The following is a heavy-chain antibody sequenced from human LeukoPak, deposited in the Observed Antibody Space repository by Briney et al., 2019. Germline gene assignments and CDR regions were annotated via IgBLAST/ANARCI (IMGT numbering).Heavy chain of an antibody. J-gene: IGHJ4*02. V-gene: IGHV4-59*01. D-gene: IGHD6-19*01. CDR1: GGSISSYY. CDR2: IYYSGST. Sequence: SETLSLTYTVSGGSISSYYWSWIRQPPGKGLEWIGYIYYSGSTNYNPSLKSRVTISVDTSKNQFSLKLSSVTAADTAVYYCAREGSGWYAIRYWGQGTLVTVSS. CDR3: AREGSGWYAIRY.